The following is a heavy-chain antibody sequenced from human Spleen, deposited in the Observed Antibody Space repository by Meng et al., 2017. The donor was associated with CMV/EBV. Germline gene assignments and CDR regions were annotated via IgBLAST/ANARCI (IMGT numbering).Heavy chain of an antibody. J-gene: IGHJ3*02. V-gene: IGHV3-21*01. D-gene: IGHD2-2*01. CDR2: IDFNSDT. CDR3: ARLYCSSTSCPRGGDAFDI. CDR1: GFTFSRYT. Sequence: GESLKISCAASGFTFSRYTMNWVRQVPGKGLEWVSSIDFNSDTYYRDSVKGRFSISRDNVKNSLYLQMNNLRAEDTAVYYCARLYCSSTSCPRGGDAFDIWGQGTMVTVSS.